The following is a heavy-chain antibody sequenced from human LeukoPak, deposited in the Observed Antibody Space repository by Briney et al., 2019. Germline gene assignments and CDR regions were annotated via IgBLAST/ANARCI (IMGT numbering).Heavy chain of an antibody. Sequence: GGSLRLSCAASGFTFSDYYMSWIRQAPGKGLEWVSYISSSGSTIYYADSVKGRFTISRDNAKNSLYLQMNSLRAEDTAVYYCARVPFWSIAARLDDAFDIWGQGTMVTVSS. CDR1: GFTFSDYY. D-gene: IGHD6-6*01. CDR2: ISSSGSTI. J-gene: IGHJ3*02. CDR3: ARVPFWSIAARLDDAFDI. V-gene: IGHV3-11*01.